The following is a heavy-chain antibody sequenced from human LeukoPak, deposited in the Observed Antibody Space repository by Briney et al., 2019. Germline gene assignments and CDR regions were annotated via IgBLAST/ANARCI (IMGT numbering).Heavy chain of an antibody. Sequence: PSETLSLTCAVYGGSFSGYYWSWIRQPPGKGLEWIGEINHSGSTNYNPSLKSRVTISVDTSKNQFSLKLSSVAAADTAVYYCARATFGRMNPFDYWGQGTLVTVSS. J-gene: IGHJ4*02. CDR2: INHSGST. D-gene: IGHD1-14*01. CDR1: GGSFSGYY. V-gene: IGHV4-34*01. CDR3: ARATFGRMNPFDY.